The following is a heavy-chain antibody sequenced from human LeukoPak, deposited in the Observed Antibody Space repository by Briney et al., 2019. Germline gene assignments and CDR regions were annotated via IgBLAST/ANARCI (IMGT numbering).Heavy chain of an antibody. J-gene: IGHJ4*02. V-gene: IGHV4-4*07. D-gene: IGHD3-22*01. CDR2: IYSSGST. CDR1: GGSISSYY. Sequence: PSETLSLTCIVSGGSISSYYWSWIRQPAGKGLEWIGRIYSSGSTDYNPSLKSRVTMSVAMSTNQFSLNLTSVTAADTAVYYCARGGDSSGYEYYFDYWGQGTLVTVSS. CDR3: ARGGDSSGYEYYFDY.